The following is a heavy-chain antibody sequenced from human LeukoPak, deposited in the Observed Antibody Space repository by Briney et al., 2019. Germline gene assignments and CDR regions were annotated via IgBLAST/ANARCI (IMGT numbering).Heavy chain of an antibody. J-gene: IGHJ4*02. CDR3: AKGQRYSRGDY. Sequence: PGGSLRLSCAASGFTFSSYAMSWVRQAPGKGLEWVSAISGSGGSTYYAYSVKGRFTISRDNSKYKLYLQMTSLRAEDTAVYYCAKGQRYSRGDYWGQGTLVTVSS. CDR2: ISGSGGST. CDR1: GFTFSSYA. V-gene: IGHV3-23*01. D-gene: IGHD6-13*01.